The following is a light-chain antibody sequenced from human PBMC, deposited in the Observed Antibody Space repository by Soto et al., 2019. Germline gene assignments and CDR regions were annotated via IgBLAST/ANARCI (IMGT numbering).Light chain of an antibody. CDR1: QSVSSN. Sequence: EIVMTQSPATLSVSPGERATLSCRASQSVSSNLAWYQQKPGQAPRLLIYGASTRATGIPARFSGSGSGTEFTLTISRLQSEDFAVYYCPQYNNWPLAWTFGQGTKVEIK. CDR2: GAS. CDR3: PQYNNWPLAWT. J-gene: IGKJ1*01. V-gene: IGKV3-15*01.